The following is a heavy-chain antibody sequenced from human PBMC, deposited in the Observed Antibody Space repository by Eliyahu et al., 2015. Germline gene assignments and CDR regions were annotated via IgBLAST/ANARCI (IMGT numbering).Heavy chain of an antibody. CDR2: VSFDGNNK. CDR1: GFXFXNYA. V-gene: IGHV3-30*18. Sequence: QMQLVESGGGVVQPGKSLRLSCEASGFXFXNYAMHWVRQAPGKGLEWVAFVSFDGNNKYYVDSVKGRFTVSRDSSRYTVFLQLSNLRLEDTAVYYCSKSKLFSGDHEYGIDVWGRGTTVTVSS. CDR3: SKSKLFSGDHEYGIDV. J-gene: IGHJ6*02. D-gene: IGHD3-3*01.